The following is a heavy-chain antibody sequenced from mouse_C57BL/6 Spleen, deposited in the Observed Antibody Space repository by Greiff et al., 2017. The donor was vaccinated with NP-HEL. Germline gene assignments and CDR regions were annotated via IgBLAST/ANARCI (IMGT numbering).Heavy chain of an antibody. CDR2: INPYNGGT. J-gene: IGHJ4*01. CDR1: GYTFTDYY. Sequence: VQLQQSGPVLVKPGASVKMSCKASGYTFTDYYMNWVKQSHGKSLEWIGVINPYNGGTSYNQKFKGKATLTVDKSSSTAYMELNSLTSEDSAVYYCARSRFYAMDYWGQGTSVTVSS. V-gene: IGHV1-19*01. CDR3: ARSRFYAMDY.